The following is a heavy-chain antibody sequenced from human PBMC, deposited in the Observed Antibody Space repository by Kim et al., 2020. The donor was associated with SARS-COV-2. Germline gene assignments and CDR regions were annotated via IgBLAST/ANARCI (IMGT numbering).Heavy chain of an antibody. Sequence: SVKVSCKASGGTFSSYAISWVRQAPGQGLEWMGGIIPIFGTANYAQKFQGRVTITADESTSTAYMELSSLRSEDTAVYYCARGGDAAYDFWSGYYYYYGMDVWGQGTTVTVSS. V-gene: IGHV1-69*13. CDR3: ARGGDAAYDFWSGYYYYYGMDV. D-gene: IGHD3-3*01. CDR2: IIPIFGTA. J-gene: IGHJ6*02. CDR1: GGTFSSYA.